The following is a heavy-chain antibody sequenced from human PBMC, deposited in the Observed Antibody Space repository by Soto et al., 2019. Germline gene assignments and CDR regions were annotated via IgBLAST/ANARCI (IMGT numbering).Heavy chain of an antibody. CDR3: ARERSIDGSGSLQLMYYLDY. CDR2: INHSGST. D-gene: IGHD3-10*01. Sequence: SETLSLTCAVYGGSFSGYYWPWIRQPPGKGLEWIGEINHSGSTNYNPSLKSRVTISVDTSKNQFSLKLSSVTAADTAVYYCARERSIDGSGSLQLMYYLDYWGQGTRVTVSS. J-gene: IGHJ4*02. V-gene: IGHV4-34*01. CDR1: GGSFSGYY.